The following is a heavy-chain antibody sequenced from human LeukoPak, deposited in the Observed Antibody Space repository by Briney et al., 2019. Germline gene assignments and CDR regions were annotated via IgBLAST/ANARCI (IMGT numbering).Heavy chain of an antibody. V-gene: IGHV4-30-2*01. CDR3: ARGGDYYDS. CDR2: IYHSGTT. J-gene: IGHJ4*02. CDR1: GYSINTGGYT. Sequence: SETLSLTRAVSGYSINTGGYTWSWIRQPPGKGLEYIGYIYHSGTTNYNPSLKSRVTMSVDRSKNQFSLKLASVTDADTAVYYCARGGDYYDSWGQGNLVTVSS.